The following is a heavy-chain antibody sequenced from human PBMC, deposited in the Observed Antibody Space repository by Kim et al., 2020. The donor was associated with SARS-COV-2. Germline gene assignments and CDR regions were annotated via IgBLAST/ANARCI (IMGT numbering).Heavy chain of an antibody. J-gene: IGHJ4*02. CDR3: TKDVAAGGADY. Sequence: GGSLRLSCVVSGFTFHEHAIHWVRQGPGKGLEWVAGIYWNSGHADYGKFFKGRFTVSLNVATETLFLQMNSLGIEDNGIYFCTKDVAAGGADYWGPGTRVTVSS. CDR1: GFTFHEHA. CDR2: IYWNSGHA. D-gene: IGHD2-21*01. V-gene: IGHV3-9*01.